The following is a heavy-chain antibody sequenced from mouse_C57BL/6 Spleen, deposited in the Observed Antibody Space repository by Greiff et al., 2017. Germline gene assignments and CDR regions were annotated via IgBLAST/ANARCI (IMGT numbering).Heavy chain of an antibody. CDR2: ISGGGGNT. CDR3: ARHKDLYYSNYGAMDY. J-gene: IGHJ4*01. V-gene: IGHV5-9*01. Sequence: EVKVVESGGGLVKPGGSLKLSCAASGFTFSSYTMSWVRQTPEKRLEWVATISGGGGNTYYPDSVKGRFTISRDNAKNTLYLQMSSLRSEDTALYYCARHKDLYYSNYGAMDYWGQGTSVTVSS. CDR1: GFTFSSYT. D-gene: IGHD2-5*01.